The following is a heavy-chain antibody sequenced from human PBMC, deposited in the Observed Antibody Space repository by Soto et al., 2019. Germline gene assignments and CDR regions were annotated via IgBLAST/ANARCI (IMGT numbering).Heavy chain of an antibody. V-gene: IGHV3-74*01. J-gene: IGHJ4*02. CDR2: INSDGSST. D-gene: IGHD6-19*01. CDR3: ARDSYSSGWYYFDY. CDR1: GFTFGGEW. Sequence: GGYPRLSCASHGFTFGGEWMHGVRQVPGKGLVWVSRINSDGSSTSYADSVKGRFTISRDNAKNTLYLQMNSLRAEDTAVYYCARDSYSSGWYYFDYWGQGT.